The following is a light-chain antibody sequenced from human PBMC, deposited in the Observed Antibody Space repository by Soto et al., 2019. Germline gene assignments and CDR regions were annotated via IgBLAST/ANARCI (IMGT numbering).Light chain of an antibody. CDR2: GAS. CDR1: QSVSSSY. Sequence: EIVLTQSPGTLSLSPGERATLSCRASQSVSSSYLAWYQRKPGQAPRLLIYGASSRATGIPDRFSGSGSGTDFTLTISRLEPEDFAVYYCQQYGTSPWTFGHGTKVEIK. V-gene: IGKV3-20*01. J-gene: IGKJ1*01. CDR3: QQYGTSPWT.